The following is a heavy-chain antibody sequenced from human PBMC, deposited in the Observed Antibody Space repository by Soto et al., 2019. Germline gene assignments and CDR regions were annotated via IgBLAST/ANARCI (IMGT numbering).Heavy chain of an antibody. V-gene: IGHV4-61*01. Sequence: SETLSLTCTVSGGSVSSGSYYWSWIRQPPGKGLEWIGYIYYSGSTNYNPSLKSRVTILVDTAVYYCARERIMITFGGVIETRDAFDIWGQGTMVTVSS. CDR2: IYYSGST. CDR1: GGSVSSGSYY. CDR3: AFDI. J-gene: IGHJ3*02. D-gene: IGHD3-16*02.